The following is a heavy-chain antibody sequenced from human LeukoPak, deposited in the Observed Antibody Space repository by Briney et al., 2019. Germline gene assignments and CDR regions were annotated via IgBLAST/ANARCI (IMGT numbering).Heavy chain of an antibody. V-gene: IGHV4-4*07. D-gene: IGHD4-23*01. CDR3: ARSYGGNPMFFFDS. Sequence: SETLSLTCTVPGGSISSYYWSWIRQPAGEGREWIGRIYASGSTNYNPSLKSRVTISLDQSMNQFSLKLSSVTAADTAVYYCARSYGGNPMFFFDSWGLGTLVTVSS. CDR1: GGSISSYY. CDR2: IYASGST. J-gene: IGHJ4*02.